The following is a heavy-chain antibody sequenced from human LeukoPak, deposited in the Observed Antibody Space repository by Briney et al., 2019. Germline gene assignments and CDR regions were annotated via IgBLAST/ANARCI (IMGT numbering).Heavy chain of an antibody. CDR3: ARHSGSSWCNFDF. Sequence: SETLSLTCTVSGGSISSHYWSWIRQPPGKGLEWIGYIYYSGNTDYNPSLKSRVTISLDTSKNQLSLKVSSVTAADTATYYCARHSGSSWCNFDFWGQGTLVTVSS. D-gene: IGHD6-13*01. V-gene: IGHV4-59*08. J-gene: IGHJ4*02. CDR1: GGSISSHY. CDR2: IYYSGNT.